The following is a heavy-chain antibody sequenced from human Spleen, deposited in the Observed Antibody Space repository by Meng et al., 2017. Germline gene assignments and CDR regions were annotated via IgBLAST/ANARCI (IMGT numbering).Heavy chain of an antibody. D-gene: IGHD5-18*01. V-gene: IGHV4-39*07. J-gene: IGHJ4*02. CDR3: ARGRAWGYSYGYVTFYFDY. CDR2: IYYSGST. CDR1: GGSMSSGNYY. Sequence: SETLSLTCTVSGGSMSSGNYYWTWVRQPAGKGLEWIGSIYYSGSTYYNPSLKSRVTISVDTSKNQFSLKLSSVTAADTAVYYCARGRAWGYSYGYVTFYFDYWGQGTLVTVSS.